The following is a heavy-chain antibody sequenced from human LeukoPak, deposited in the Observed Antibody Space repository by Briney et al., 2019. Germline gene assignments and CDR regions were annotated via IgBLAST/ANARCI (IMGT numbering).Heavy chain of an antibody. CDR3: ARDSAARGRYSVAGPFDN. Sequence: PGGSLRLSCAASRFTFSSYKVNWVRQAPGKGLEWVSYMSSSSRYIFYADSVRGRFTISRDDAENSLYLQMNSLRAEDTAVYFCARDSAARGRYSVAGPFDNWGRGTLVTVSS. D-gene: IGHD6-19*01. V-gene: IGHV3-21*01. CDR2: MSSSSRYI. J-gene: IGHJ4*02. CDR1: RFTFSSYK.